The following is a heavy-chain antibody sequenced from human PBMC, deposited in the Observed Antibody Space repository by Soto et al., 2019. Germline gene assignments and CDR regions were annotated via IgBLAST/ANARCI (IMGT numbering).Heavy chain of an antibody. Sequence: QDQLVQSGAEVKKPGSSVKVSCKASGGTFSSHTFSWVRQAPGQGLEWMGRIIPALGTATYAQKFQGRVTITADESSTTVYMELNSLRSEYTAVYYCATPDFGDYWYFALWGRCTLVTVSS. J-gene: IGHJ2*01. D-gene: IGHD4-17*01. CDR1: GGTFSSHT. CDR2: IIPALGTA. CDR3: ATPDFGDYWYFAL. V-gene: IGHV1-69*08.